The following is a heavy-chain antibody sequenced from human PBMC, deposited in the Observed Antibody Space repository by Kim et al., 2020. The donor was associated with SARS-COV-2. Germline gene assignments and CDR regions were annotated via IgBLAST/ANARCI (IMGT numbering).Heavy chain of an antibody. CDR3: TTDPDNYYDSSDLKY. CDR2: IKRKTDGGTT. CDR1: GFTFTNAW. V-gene: IGHV3-15*01. J-gene: IGHJ4*02. D-gene: IGHD3-22*01. Sequence: GGSLRLSCAASGFTFTNAWMSWVRQAPGKGLEWVGRIKRKTDGGTTDCAAPVKGRFTISRDDSKTTLYLQMNRLKTQDTAVYYCTTDPDNYYDSSDLKYWGQGTLVTVSS.